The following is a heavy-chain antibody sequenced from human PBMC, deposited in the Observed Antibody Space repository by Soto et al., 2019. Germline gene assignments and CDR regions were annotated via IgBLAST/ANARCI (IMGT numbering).Heavy chain of an antibody. V-gene: IGHV4-34*01. CDR2: INHSGST. CDR1: GGSFSGYY. J-gene: IGHJ4*02. Sequence: PSETLSLTCAVYGGSFSGYYWSWIRQPPGKGLEWIGEINHSGSTNYNPSLKSRVTISVDTSKNQFSLKLSSVTAADTAVYYCARRDSSTGYYFDYWGQGTLVTVSS. CDR3: ARRDSSTGYYFDY. D-gene: IGHD6-13*01.